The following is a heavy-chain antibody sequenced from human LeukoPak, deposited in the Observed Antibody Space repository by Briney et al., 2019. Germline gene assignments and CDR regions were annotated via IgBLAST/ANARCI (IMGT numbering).Heavy chain of an antibody. Sequence: PGGSLRLSCAASGFTFSSYEMNWVRQAPGKGLEWVSYISSSGSTIYYADSVKGRFPISRDNAKNSLYLQMNSLRAEDTAVYYCARAQYGGVVAATTFDYWGQGTLVTVSS. CDR3: ARAQYGGVVAATTFDY. V-gene: IGHV3-48*03. CDR1: GFTFSSYE. J-gene: IGHJ4*02. D-gene: IGHD2-15*01. CDR2: ISSSGSTI.